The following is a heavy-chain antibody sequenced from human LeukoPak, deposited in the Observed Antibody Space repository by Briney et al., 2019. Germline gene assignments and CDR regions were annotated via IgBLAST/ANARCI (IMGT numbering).Heavy chain of an antibody. CDR1: GFTFSSYS. J-gene: IGHJ3*02. CDR2: ISSSSSYI. CDR3: ARGAQGGYDFRSGYYPHDAFDI. Sequence: PGGSLRLSCAASGFTFSSYSMNWVRQAPGKGLEWVSSISSSSSYIYYADSVKGRFTISRDNAKNSLYLQMNSLRAEDTAVYYCARGAQGGYDFRSGYYPHDAFDIWGQGTMVTVSS. D-gene: IGHD3-3*01. V-gene: IGHV3-21*01.